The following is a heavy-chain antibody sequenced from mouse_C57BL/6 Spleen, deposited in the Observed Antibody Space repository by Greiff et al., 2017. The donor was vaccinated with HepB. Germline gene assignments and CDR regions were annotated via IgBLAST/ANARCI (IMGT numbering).Heavy chain of an antibody. CDR2: ILPGSGST. J-gene: IGHJ4*01. CDR1: GYTFTGYW. Sequence: QVQLKQSGAELMKPGASVKLSCKATGYTFTGYWIEWVKQRPGHGLEWIGEILPGSGSTTYNEKFKGKATFTADTSSNTAYMQLSSLTTEDSAIYYCARGGNFSYYYAMDYWGQGTSVTVSS. CDR3: ARGGNFSYYYAMDY. D-gene: IGHD2-1*01. V-gene: IGHV1-9*01.